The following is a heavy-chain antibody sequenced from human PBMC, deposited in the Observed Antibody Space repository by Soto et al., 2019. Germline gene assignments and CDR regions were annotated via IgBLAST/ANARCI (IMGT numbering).Heavy chain of an antibody. D-gene: IGHD5-12*01. V-gene: IGHV1-18*01. Sequence: VASVKVSCKTSGYTFSNYGINWVRQAPGQGLECMGWISAYNGNTNFAQKLQGRVSLTTDTSSTTAYMELRSLTSDDTAVYYCARDLVPGYTGFSDYWGQGTLVTVSS. CDR1: GYTFSNYG. J-gene: IGHJ4*02. CDR3: ARDLVPGYTGFSDY. CDR2: ISAYNGNT.